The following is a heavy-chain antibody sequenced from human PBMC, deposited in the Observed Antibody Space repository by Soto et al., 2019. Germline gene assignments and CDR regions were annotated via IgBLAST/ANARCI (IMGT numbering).Heavy chain of an antibody. CDR3: ASRGYCSSTSCYGYYYYYGMDV. J-gene: IGHJ6*02. CDR2: IYFSGST. CDR1: GGSISSGGYY. V-gene: IGHV4-31*03. D-gene: IGHD2-2*01. Sequence: QVQLQKSGPGLVKPSQTLSLTRTVSGGSISSGGYYWSWIRQHPGKGLEWIGYIYFSGSTYYNPSHKTRVTISVDTSKNQFALKLSSVTAADTAVYYCASRGYCSSTSCYGYYYYYGMDVWGQGTTVTVSS.